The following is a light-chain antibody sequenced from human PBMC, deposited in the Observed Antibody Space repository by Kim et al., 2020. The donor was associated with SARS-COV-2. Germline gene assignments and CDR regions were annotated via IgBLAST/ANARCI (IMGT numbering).Light chain of an antibody. CDR1: SLRSYY. CDR2: GRN. CDR3: QSRDSGGNVV. V-gene: IGLV3-19*01. Sequence: SSELTQDPAVSVALRQTVRITCQGDSLRSYYATWYQQKPRQAPLLVIFGRNNRPSGIPDRFSGSTSGNTASLTISGAQAEDEADFYCQSRDSGGNVVFGGGTQLTVL. J-gene: IGLJ2*01.